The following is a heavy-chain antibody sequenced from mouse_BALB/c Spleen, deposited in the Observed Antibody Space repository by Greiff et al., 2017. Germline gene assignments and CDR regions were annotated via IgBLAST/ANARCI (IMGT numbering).Heavy chain of an antibody. Sequence: VQLKESGPELVKPGASVKMSCKASGYTFTSYVMHWVKQKPGQGLEWIGYINPYNDGTKYNEKFKGKATLTSDKSSSTAYMELSSLTSEDSAVYYCARRACISTVEGYFDVWGAGTTVTVSS. J-gene: IGHJ1*01. CDR2: INPYNDGT. V-gene: IGHV1-14*01. D-gene: IGHD1-1*01. CDR3: ARRACISTVEGYFDV. CDR1: GYTFTSYV.